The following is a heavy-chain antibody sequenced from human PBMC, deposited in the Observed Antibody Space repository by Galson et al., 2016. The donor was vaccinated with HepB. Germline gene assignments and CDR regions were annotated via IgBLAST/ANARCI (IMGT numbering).Heavy chain of an antibody. CDR2: INPKSGDT. D-gene: IGHD2-2*01. CDR1: GYTFTYYF. V-gene: IGHV1-2*06. Sequence: SVKVSCKASGYTFTYYFMHWVRLAPGQGLEWMERINPKSGDTKYAQKFQGRVTMTRDTSTSTAFMDLSSLRSDDTALYYCVRTYCSSIRCFPDAFDIWGQGTMVTVSS. CDR3: VRTYCSSIRCFPDAFDI. J-gene: IGHJ3*02.